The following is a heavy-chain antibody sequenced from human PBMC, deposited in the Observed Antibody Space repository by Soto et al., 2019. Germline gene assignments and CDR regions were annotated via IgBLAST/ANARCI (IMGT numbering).Heavy chain of an antibody. CDR2: IYHSGST. Sequence: SETLSLTCAVSGGSISSGGYSWSWIRQPPGKGLEWIGYIYHSGSTYYNPSLKSRVTISVDRSKNQFSLKLSSVAAADTAVYYCARAFMTTVTTYNWFDPWGQGTLVTVSS. CDR1: GGSISSGGYS. D-gene: IGHD4-17*01. CDR3: ARAFMTTVTTYNWFDP. V-gene: IGHV4-30-2*01. J-gene: IGHJ5*02.